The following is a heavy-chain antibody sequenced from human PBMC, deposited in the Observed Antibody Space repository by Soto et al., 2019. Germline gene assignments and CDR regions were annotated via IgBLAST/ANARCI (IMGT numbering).Heavy chain of an antibody. J-gene: IGHJ4*02. CDR3: ARALDSSGYYLIDY. CDR1: GGSISSGGYY. V-gene: IGHV4-31*03. CDR2: IYYSGST. D-gene: IGHD3-22*01. Sequence: QVQLQESGPGLVKPSQTLSLTCTVSGGSISSGGYYWSWIRQHPGKGLEWIGYIYYSGSTYYNPSLKSRVTISVDTSKNQFSLKLSSVTAADTAVYYCARALDSSGYYLIDYWGQGTLVTVSS.